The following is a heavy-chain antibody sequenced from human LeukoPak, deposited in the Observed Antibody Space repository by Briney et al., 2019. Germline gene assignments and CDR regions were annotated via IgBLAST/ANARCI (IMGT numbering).Heavy chain of an antibody. CDR1: GYTFIGYY. CDR2: INPNSGGT. D-gene: IGHD6-19*01. Sequence: ASVKVSCKASGYTFIGYYMHWVRQAPGQGLEWMGWINPNSGGTNYAQKFQGRVTMTRGTSISTAYMELSRLRSDDTAVYYCARDWDSSGWYWAYFDYWGQGTLVTVSS. V-gene: IGHV1-2*02. CDR3: ARDWDSSGWYWAYFDY. J-gene: IGHJ4*02.